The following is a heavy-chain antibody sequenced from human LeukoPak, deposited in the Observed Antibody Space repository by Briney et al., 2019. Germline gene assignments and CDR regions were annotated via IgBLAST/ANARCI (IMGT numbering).Heavy chain of an antibody. Sequence: GGSLRLSCAASGFTFSSYAMSWVRQAPGKGLEWVSAISGSGGSKYYADSVKGRFTISRDNAKNSLYLQMNSLRAEDTAVYYCARGQYGMDVWGQGTTVTVSS. J-gene: IGHJ6*02. CDR3: ARGQYGMDV. CDR2: ISGSGGSK. CDR1: GFTFSSYA. V-gene: IGHV3-23*01.